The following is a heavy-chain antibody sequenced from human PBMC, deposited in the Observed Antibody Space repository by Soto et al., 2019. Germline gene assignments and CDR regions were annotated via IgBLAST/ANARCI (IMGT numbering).Heavy chain of an antibody. CDR2: INPSLGRA. Sequence: ASVKVSCKASGYSFTSNHLHWVRQAPRQGLEWVGIINPSLGRANYAQKFQDRVAMTWDTSTRIAYMELNGLRSDDTAVYFCAIAPYSSTSFFFDYWGQGALVTVSS. CDR1: GYSFTSNH. D-gene: IGHD1-26*01. V-gene: IGHV1-46*01. CDR3: AIAPYSSTSFFFDY. J-gene: IGHJ4*02.